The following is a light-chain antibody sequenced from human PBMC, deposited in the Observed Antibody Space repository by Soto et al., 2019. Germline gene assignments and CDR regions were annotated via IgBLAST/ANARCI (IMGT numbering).Light chain of an antibody. CDR1: SSDVGSYNL. V-gene: IGLV2-23*01. J-gene: IGLJ3*02. Sequence: QSALTQPASVSGSPGQSITISCTGTSSDVGSYNLVSWYQQHPGKAPRLIIYEGSKRPSGVSERFSGSKTGNTASLTISGLQAEDESDYFCCSYATSHTWMFGGGTKVTVL. CDR3: CSYATSHTWM. CDR2: EGS.